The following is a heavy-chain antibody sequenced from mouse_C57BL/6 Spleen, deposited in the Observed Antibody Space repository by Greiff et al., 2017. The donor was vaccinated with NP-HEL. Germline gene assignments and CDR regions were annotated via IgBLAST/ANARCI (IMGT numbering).Heavy chain of an antibody. V-gene: IGHV1-82*01. J-gene: IGHJ3*01. CDR1: GYAFSSSW. D-gene: IGHD2-4*01. Sequence: QVQLQQSGPELVKPGASVKISCKASGYAFSSSWMNWVKQRPGKGLEWIGRIYPGDGDTNYNGKFKGKATLTADKSSSTAYMQLSSLTSEDSAVYFCASHYDGFAYWGQGTLVTVSA. CDR3: ASHYDGFAY. CDR2: IYPGDGDT.